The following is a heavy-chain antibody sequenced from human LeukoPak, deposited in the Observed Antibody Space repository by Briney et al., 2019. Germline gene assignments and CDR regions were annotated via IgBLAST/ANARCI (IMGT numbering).Heavy chain of an antibody. D-gene: IGHD2-15*01. J-gene: IGHJ4*02. CDR3: ARELVVATFDY. CDR2: IYHSGST. Sequence: SETLSLTCTVSGYSISSGYSWDWIRQPPGKGLEWIGSIYHSGSTYYNPSLKSRVTISVDTSKNQFSLKLSSVTAADTAVYYCARELVVATFDYWGQGILVTVSS. V-gene: IGHV4-38-2*02. CDR1: GYSISSGYS.